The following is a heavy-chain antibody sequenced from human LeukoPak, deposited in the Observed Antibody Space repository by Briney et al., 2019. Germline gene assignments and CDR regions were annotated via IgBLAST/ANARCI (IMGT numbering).Heavy chain of an antibody. CDR2: ISGSGGST. Sequence: PGGSLRLSCAASGFTFSSYAMSWVRQAPGKGLEWVSAISGSGGSTHYADSVKGRFTISRDNSKNTLYLQMNSLRPEDTAVYYCARDGVATIDFDYWGQGILVTVSS. D-gene: IGHD5-12*01. CDR1: GFTFSSYA. V-gene: IGHV3-23*01. J-gene: IGHJ4*02. CDR3: ARDGVATIDFDY.